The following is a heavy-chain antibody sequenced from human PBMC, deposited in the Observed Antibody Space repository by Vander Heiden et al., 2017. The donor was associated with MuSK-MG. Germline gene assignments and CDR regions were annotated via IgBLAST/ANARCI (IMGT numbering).Heavy chain of an antibody. Sequence: QVQLVQPGTELKKPVVLVKVSCNVSGYTFTSYGISWVRPAPRQGLEWMGWISAYNGNTNYARKLQGRVTMTTDTSTSTAYMGLWSLRSDDTAVYYCARLYYDFWSGYYDGWFDPWGQGTLVTVSS. D-gene: IGHD3-3*01. CDR1: GYTFTSYG. J-gene: IGHJ5*02. CDR3: ARLYYDFWSGYYDGWFDP. CDR2: ISAYNGNT. V-gene: IGHV1-18*01.